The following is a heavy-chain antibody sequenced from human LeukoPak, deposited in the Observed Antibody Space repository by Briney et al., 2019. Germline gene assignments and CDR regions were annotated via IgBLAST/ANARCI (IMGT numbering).Heavy chain of an antibody. CDR1: GYTFTSYA. V-gene: IGHV1-69*04. J-gene: IGHJ3*02. Sequence: GASVKVSRKASGYTFTSYAISWVRQAPGQGLEWMGRIIPILGIANYAQKFQGRVTITADKSTSTAYMELSSLRSEDTAVYYCARWWTYYYDSSGPAQAFDIWGQGTMVTVSS. CDR2: IIPILGIA. CDR3: ARWWTYYYDSSGPAQAFDI. D-gene: IGHD3-22*01.